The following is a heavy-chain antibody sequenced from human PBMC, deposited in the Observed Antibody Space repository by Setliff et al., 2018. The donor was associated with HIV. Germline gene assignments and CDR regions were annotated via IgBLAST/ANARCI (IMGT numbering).Heavy chain of an antibody. J-gene: IGHJ6*03. D-gene: IGHD5-12*01. Sequence: SETLSLTCTVSGGSISSGGYYWSWIRQHPGKGLEWIGYINHSGSTNYNPSLKSRVTISVDTSKNQFSLKLSSVTAADTAVYYCARGRKRDGYNFYYYYMDVWDKGTTVTVSS. CDR3: ARGRKRDGYNFYYYYMDV. CDR1: GGSISSGGYY. V-gene: IGHV4-31*02. CDR2: INHSGST.